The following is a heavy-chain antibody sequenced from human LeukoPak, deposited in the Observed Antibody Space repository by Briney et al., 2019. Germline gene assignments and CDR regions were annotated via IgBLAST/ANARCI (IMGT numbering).Heavy chain of an antibody. J-gene: IGHJ6*03. D-gene: IGHD3-3*01. V-gene: IGHV1-8*03. CDR1: GYTFTSYD. Sequence: ASVKVSCKASGYTFTSYDINWVRQATGQGLEWMGWMKPNRGNTGYAQKFQGRVTITRNTSISTAYMELSSLRSEDTAVYYCARGGYYDFWSGYYSDIYYYYYMDVWGKGTTVTVSS. CDR2: MKPNRGNT. CDR3: ARGGYYDFWSGYYSDIYYYYYMDV.